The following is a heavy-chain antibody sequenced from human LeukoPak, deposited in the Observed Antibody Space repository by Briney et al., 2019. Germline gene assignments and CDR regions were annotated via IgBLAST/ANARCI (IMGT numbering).Heavy chain of an antibody. CDR1: AFTFSDYW. D-gene: IGHD5-24*01. V-gene: IGHV3-7*01. J-gene: IGHJ4*02. CDR3: TRDRGWQQFDY. Sequence: GGSLRLSCAASAFTFSDYWMTWVRQARGKGRERVANIKEDGSEKYYVDSVKGRFTISRDNAKNSLYLQMSSLRDDDTAVYYCTRDRGWQQFDYWGQGTLVTVSS. CDR2: IKEDGSEK.